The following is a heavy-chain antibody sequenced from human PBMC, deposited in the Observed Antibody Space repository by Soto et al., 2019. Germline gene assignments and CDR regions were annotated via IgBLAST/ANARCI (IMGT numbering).Heavy chain of an antibody. J-gene: IGHJ4*02. D-gene: IGHD3-10*01. Sequence: SVQVSFKASGYTFTSYGISWVRQAPGQGLEWMGWISAYNGNTNYAQKLQGRVTMTTDTSTSTAYMELRSLRSDDTAVYYCAREGTSTYGSGSYYPGPFDYWGQGTLVTVSS. V-gene: IGHV1-18*01. CDR3: AREGTSTYGSGSYYPGPFDY. CDR2: ISAYNGNT. CDR1: GYTFTSYG.